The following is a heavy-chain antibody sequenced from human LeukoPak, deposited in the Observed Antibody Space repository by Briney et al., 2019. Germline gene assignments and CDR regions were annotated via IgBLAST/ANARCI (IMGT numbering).Heavy chain of an antibody. CDR2: INTDGSST. D-gene: IGHD2-2*01. V-gene: IGHV3-74*01. CDR1: GFTFSSYW. J-gene: IGHJ5*02. CDR3: ARAGGRVPAANWFDP. Sequence: GGSLRLSCAASGFTFSSYWMHWVRQAPGKGLVWVSRINTDGSSTSYADSVKGRFIISRDNAKNTLYLQMNSLRAEDTAVYYCARAGGRVPAANWFDPWGQGTLVTVSS.